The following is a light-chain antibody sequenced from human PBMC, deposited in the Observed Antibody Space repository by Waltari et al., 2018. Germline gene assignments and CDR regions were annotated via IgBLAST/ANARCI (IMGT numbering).Light chain of an antibody. CDR2: EGT. Sequence: YPQQPGKAPKLFIDEGTKRPSGVPDHFSGSKSGNTASLTISGLQAEDEADYYCCSYAGTYTFLVFGGGTKLTVL. CDR3: CSYAGTYTFLV. V-gene: IGLV2-11*01. J-gene: IGLJ2*01.